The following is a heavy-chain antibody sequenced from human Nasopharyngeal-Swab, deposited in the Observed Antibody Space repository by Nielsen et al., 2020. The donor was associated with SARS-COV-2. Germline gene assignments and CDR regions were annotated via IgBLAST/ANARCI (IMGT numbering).Heavy chain of an antibody. Sequence: VRQIPGKGLEWVSAISGGGGGTYYADSVKGRFTISRDNSKRTLYLQMDSLRAEDTAVYYCAKEESSYDFWSGYVTNYYYNGMDVWGQGTTVTVSS. D-gene: IGHD3-3*01. CDR3: AKEESSYDFWSGYVTNYYYNGMDV. V-gene: IGHV3-23*01. J-gene: IGHJ6*02. CDR2: ISGGGGGT.